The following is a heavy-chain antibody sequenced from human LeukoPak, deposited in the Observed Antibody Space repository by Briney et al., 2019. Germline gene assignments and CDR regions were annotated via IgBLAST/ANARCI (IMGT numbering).Heavy chain of an antibody. J-gene: IGHJ4*02. V-gene: IGHV3-20*01. CDR2: INWNGGST. D-gene: IGHD1-26*01. CDR3: ARALGELLLT. Sequence: QTGGSLRLSCAASGFTFDDYGMSWVRQAPGKGLEWVSGINWNGGSTGYADSVKGRFTISRDNAKNSLYLQMNSLRAEDTALYHCARALGELLLTWGQGTLVTVSS. CDR1: GFTFDDYG.